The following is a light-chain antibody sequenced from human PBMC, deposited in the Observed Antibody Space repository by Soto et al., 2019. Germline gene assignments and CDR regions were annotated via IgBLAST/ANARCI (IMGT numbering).Light chain of an antibody. CDR2: AAS. CDR3: QKYYSYPLT. Sequence: IQLSQSPAFLSASGGYRCAITCRDSQGISTYLAWYQQNPGKAPKLLIYAASTLQSGVPSRFSGSGSGTDFTLTISCLQSEDFATYYCQKYYSYPLTCGQGTKGDIK. J-gene: IGKJ1*01. V-gene: IGKV1-9*01. CDR1: QGISTY.